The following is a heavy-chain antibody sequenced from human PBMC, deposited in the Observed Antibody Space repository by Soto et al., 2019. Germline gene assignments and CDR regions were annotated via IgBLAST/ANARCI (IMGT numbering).Heavy chain of an antibody. J-gene: IGHJ4*02. Sequence: QVQLVQAGAEVKKPGAAVKVSCKASGYTFTSYGISWVRQAPGQGLEWMGWISAYNGNTNYAQKLQGRVTMTTDTSTSTAYMELRSLRSDATDVYYCARDRLWDYGDGGIDSWGQGTLVTVSS. CDR1: GYTFTSYG. CDR2: ISAYNGNT. V-gene: IGHV1-18*01. CDR3: ARDRLWDYGDGGIDS. D-gene: IGHD4-17*01.